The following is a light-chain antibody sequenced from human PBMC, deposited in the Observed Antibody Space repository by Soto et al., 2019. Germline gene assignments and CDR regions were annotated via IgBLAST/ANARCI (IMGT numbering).Light chain of an antibody. CDR1: SSNIGAGYD. Sequence: QAVVTQPPSVSGAPGQGVTISCTGSSSNIGAGYDVHWYQQLPGRAPKLLIYGNTNRPSGVPDRFSGSKSGTSASLAITGLQAEDEADYYCLSFDSSLSVVFGGGTKVTVL. V-gene: IGLV1-40*01. CDR2: GNT. J-gene: IGLJ2*01. CDR3: LSFDSSLSVV.